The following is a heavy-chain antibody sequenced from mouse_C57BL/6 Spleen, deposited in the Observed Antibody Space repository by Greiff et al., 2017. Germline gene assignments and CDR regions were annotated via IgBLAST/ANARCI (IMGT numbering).Heavy chain of an antibody. V-gene: IGHV1-55*01. D-gene: IGHD1-1*01. J-gene: IGHJ1*03. Sequence: QVQLKQPGAELVKPGASVKMSCKASGYTFTSYWITWVKQRPGQGLEWIGDIYPGSGSTNYNEKFKSKATLTVDTSSSTAYMQLSSLTSEDSAVYYCARCGWDYYGSSPYWYFDVWGTGTTVTVSS. CDR2: IYPGSGST. CDR3: ARCGWDYYGSSPYWYFDV. CDR1: GYTFTSYW.